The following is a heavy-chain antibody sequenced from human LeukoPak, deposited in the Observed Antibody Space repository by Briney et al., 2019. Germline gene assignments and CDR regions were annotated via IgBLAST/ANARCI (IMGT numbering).Heavy chain of an antibody. Sequence: GASVKVSCKASGYTFIGYYMHRVRQAPGQGLEWMGWINPNSGGTNYAQKLQGRVTMTTDTSTSTAHMELRSLRSDDTATYYCARAPRYSSEDYWGQGTLVTVSS. CDR2: INPNSGGT. J-gene: IGHJ4*02. V-gene: IGHV1-2*02. CDR3: ARAPRYSSEDY. CDR1: GYTFIGYY. D-gene: IGHD6-19*01.